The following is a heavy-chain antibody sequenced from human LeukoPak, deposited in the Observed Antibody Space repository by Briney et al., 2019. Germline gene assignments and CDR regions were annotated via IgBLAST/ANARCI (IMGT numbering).Heavy chain of an antibody. V-gene: IGHV3-7*01. CDR3: ARSNHGPDY. D-gene: IGHD1-14*01. J-gene: IGHJ4*02. Sequence: GGSLRLSCSASGFSFSSHWMNWVRQTPGKGLEWVAIINTDGSEKNYVDSVRGRFTISRDNAKNSLCLQMNSLRAEDTAVYYCARSNHGPDYWGQGTLVTVS. CDR1: GFSFSSHW. CDR2: INTDGSEK.